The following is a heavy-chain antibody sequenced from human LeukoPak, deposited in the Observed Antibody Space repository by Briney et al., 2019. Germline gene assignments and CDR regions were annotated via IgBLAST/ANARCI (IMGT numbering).Heavy chain of an antibody. D-gene: IGHD6-13*01. V-gene: IGHV4-59*12. Sequence: NSSETLSLTCTVSGGSISRYYWNWIRQPPGKGLDWIGFISYSGSTNYNPSLKSRVTISVDTSKNQFSLKLSSVTAADTAVYYCASLAAAGYNFDYWGQGTLVTVSS. CDR2: ISYSGST. J-gene: IGHJ4*02. CDR3: ASLAAAGYNFDY. CDR1: GGSISRYY.